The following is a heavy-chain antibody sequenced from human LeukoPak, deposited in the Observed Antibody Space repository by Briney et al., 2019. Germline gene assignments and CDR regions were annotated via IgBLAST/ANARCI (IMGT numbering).Heavy chain of an antibody. CDR1: GYTFTRSA. J-gene: IGHJ5*02. Sequence: AASVKVSCKASGYTFTRSAMNWVRQAPGQGLEWMGWINPNSGGTNYAQKFQGRVTMTRDTSISTAYMELSRLRSDDTAVYYCARTGKSGSYYNWFDPWGQGTLVTVSS. CDR2: INPNSGGT. V-gene: IGHV1-2*02. CDR3: ARTGKSGSYYNWFDP. D-gene: IGHD1-26*01.